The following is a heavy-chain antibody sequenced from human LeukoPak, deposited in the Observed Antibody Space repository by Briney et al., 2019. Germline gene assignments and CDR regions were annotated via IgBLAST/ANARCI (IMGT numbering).Heavy chain of an antibody. V-gene: IGHV5-51*01. CDR2: IYPGDSDT. CDR1: GYSFTNYW. Sequence: GESLKISCKGSGYSFTNYWIGWVRQMPGKGLEWMGNIYPGDSDTRYSPSFQGQVTISADKSITTAYLQWSSLKASDTAIYYCATVKNGYNTDAFDFWGQGTMVTVSS. J-gene: IGHJ3*01. CDR3: ATVKNGYNTDAFDF. D-gene: IGHD5-24*01.